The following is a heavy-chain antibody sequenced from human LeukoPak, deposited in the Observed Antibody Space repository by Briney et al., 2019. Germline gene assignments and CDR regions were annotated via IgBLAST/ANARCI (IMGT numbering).Heavy chain of an antibody. D-gene: IGHD1-26*01. CDR3: ARGGSIVGAYFDY. V-gene: IGHV1-3*01. Sequence: ASVKVSCKASGYTFTTYAIHWVRQAPGQRLEWMGWINAGNGNTKYSQNFQGRVTITRDTSANTAYMELSSLRSEDTAMYYCARGGSIVGAYFDYWGQGTLVTVSS. J-gene: IGHJ4*02. CDR1: GYTFTTYA. CDR2: INAGNGNT.